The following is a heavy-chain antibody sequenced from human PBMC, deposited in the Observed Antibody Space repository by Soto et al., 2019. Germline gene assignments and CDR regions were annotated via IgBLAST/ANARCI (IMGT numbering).Heavy chain of an antibody. Sequence: WASVKVSCKASGYTFTSYGISWVRQAPGQGLEWMGWISAYNGNTNYAQKLQGRVTMTTDTSTSTAYMELRSLRSDDTAVYYCARDGPIVTRNSGSYPRLDYWGQGTLVTVSS. J-gene: IGHJ4*02. V-gene: IGHV1-18*04. CDR2: ISAYNGNT. D-gene: IGHD1-26*01. CDR3: ARDGPIVTRNSGSYPRLDY. CDR1: GYTFTSYG.